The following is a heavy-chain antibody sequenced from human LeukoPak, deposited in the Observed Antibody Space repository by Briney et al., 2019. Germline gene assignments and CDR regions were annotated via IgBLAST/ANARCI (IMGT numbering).Heavy chain of an antibody. D-gene: IGHD3-10*01. J-gene: IGHJ5*02. V-gene: IGHV3-23*01. CDR1: GFTFSSYS. Sequence: PGGSLRLSCAASGFTFSSYSMSWVRQAPGKGLEWVSAISGSGGSAYYADSVKGRFTISRDNSKNTLYLQMNSLRAEDTAVYYCAKDLPRGVRPSWFDPWGQGTLVTVSS. CDR3: AKDLPRGVRPSWFDP. CDR2: ISGSGGSA.